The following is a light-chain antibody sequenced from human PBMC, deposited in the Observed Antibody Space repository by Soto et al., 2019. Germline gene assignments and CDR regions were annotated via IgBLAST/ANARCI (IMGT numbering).Light chain of an antibody. CDR2: GAS. V-gene: IGKV3-20*01. CDR1: ESVSSY. J-gene: IGKJ1*01. CDR3: QQYGSSLWT. Sequence: EIVLTQSPGTLSLSPGERATLSCRASESVSSYVAWYQQKPGQAPRLLIYGASSRATGIPDRFSGSGSGTGFTLTISRLEPEDFAVYYCQQYGSSLWTFGQGTKVDIK.